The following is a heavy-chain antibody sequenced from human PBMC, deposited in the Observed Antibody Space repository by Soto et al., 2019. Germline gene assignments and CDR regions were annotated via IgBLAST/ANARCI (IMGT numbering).Heavy chain of an antibody. CDR2: IYYSGRT. J-gene: IGHJ3*02. V-gene: IGHV4-39*01. CDR1: GGSISSGSYY. Sequence: QLQLQESGPGLVKPSETLSLTCTVSGGSISSGSYYWGWIRQPPGKGLEWIGTIYYSGRTYYNPSLKSRVTISVDTSKNQFSLKLSSVTAADTAVYYCARLDVGAFDIWGQGTMVTVSS. D-gene: IGHD1-26*01. CDR3: ARLDVGAFDI.